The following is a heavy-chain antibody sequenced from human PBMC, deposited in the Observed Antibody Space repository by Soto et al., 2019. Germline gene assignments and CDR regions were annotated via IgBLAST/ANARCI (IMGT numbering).Heavy chain of an antibody. CDR1: GGSISSSSYY. D-gene: IGHD4-17*01. J-gene: IGHJ4*02. CDR3: AMGMTTVTTPAIDY. CDR2: IYDSGNT. V-gene: IGHV4-39*01. Sequence: SETLSLTCTVSGGSISSSSYYWGWIRQPPGKGLEWIGSIYDSGNTYYNPSLKSRVTISVDTSKNPFYLKLSSVTAADTAVYYCAMGMTTVTTPAIDYWGQGTLVTVSS.